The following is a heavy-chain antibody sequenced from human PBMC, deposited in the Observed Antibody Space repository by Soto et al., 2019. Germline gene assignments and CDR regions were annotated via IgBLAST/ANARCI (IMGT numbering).Heavy chain of an antibody. J-gene: IGHJ4*01. CDR3: ARAGSTMTPHWDPLPLDY. V-gene: IGHV4-59*01. D-gene: IGHD4-17*01. Sequence: PSETLCHTSTVAGGYISSYYGSWIRQQPGKGLEWIGYIYYSGSTNYNPSLKSRLTMSVDTSKNQFSLSLTSVTAADTAVYYCARAGSTMTPHWDPLPLDYRGHGTLVTVSS. CDR1: GGYISSYY. CDR2: IYYSGST.